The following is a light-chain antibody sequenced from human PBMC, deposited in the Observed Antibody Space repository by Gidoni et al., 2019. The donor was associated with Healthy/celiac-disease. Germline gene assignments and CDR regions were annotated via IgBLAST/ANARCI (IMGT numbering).Light chain of an antibody. CDR1: QSIRSW. CDR3: QQYNSYSWT. J-gene: IGKJ1*01. V-gene: IGKV1-5*01. Sequence: DIQMTQSPSTLSESVGDRVTITCRASQSIRSWLAWYQQKPGKAPKLLIYDASSLESGVPSRFSGSGSGTEFTLTISSLQPDDFATYYCQQYNSYSWTFGQGTKVEIK. CDR2: DAS.